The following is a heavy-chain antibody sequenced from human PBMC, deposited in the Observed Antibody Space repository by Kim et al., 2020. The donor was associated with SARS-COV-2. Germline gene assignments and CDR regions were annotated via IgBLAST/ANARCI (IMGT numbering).Heavy chain of an antibody. CDR3: ARVESGGGYDFDY. CDR1: GFTVSSNY. V-gene: IGHV3-53*04. D-gene: IGHD2-15*01. CDR2: IYSGGST. Sequence: GGSLRLSCAASGFTVSSNYMSWVRQAPRKGLEWVSVIYSGGSTYYADSVKGRFTISRHNSKNTLYLQMNSLRAEDTAVYYCARVESGGGYDFDYWGQGTLVTVSS. J-gene: IGHJ4*02.